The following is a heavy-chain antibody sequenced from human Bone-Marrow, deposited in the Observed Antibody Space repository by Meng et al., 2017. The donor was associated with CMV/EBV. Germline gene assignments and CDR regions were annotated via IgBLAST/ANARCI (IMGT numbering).Heavy chain of an antibody. Sequence: SETLSLTCTVSGGSVSSGSYYWSWLRQPPGKRLEWIGYIYYSGNIKYNPSLRSRVTILVDTSKNQFSLKLRSVTAADTAIYYGAGVRVEGNNWFDPWGQGTLVTVSS. D-gene: IGHD2/OR15-2a*01. V-gene: IGHV4-61*01. CDR3: AGVRVEGNNWFDP. CDR1: GGSVSSGSYY. CDR2: IYYSGNI. J-gene: IGHJ5*02.